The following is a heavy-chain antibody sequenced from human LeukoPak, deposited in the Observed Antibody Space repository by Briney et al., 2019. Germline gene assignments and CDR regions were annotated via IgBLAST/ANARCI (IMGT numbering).Heavy chain of an antibody. V-gene: IGHV3-23*01. CDR1: GFTFSSHA. D-gene: IGHD3-16*02. CDR3: AKDLSPESNRLSPFDY. CDR2: ITGSGGTT. Sequence: GGSLRLSCAASGFTFSSHAMSWVRQAPGKGLEWVSTITGSGGTTKYADSVKGRFTISRDNSKNTLDLQMNSLRAEDTAIFYCAKDLSPESNRLSPFDYWGQGTLVTVSS. J-gene: IGHJ4*02.